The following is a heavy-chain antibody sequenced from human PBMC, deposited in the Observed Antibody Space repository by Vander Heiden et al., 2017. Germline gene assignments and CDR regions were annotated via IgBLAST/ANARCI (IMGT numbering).Heavy chain of an antibody. D-gene: IGHD1-26*01. Sequence: QATLTESGPVLAKPTETLTPTCSVSGCSISSSNIGWSRIRQRPGNSLEWLAHILSNDEKSYSASQKSRLTISTDTSKSQVVLTMTNMDPVDTATYFCARISVGLFYDHDYWGQGTLVTVSS. CDR2: ILSNDEK. CDR3: ARISVGLFYDHDY. V-gene: IGHV2-26*01. J-gene: IGHJ4*02. CDR1: GCSISSSNIG.